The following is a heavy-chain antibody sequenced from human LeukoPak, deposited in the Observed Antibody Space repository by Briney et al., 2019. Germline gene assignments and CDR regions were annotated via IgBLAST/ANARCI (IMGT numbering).Heavy chain of an antibody. CDR3: AWAYLDPTTQGRELLGSPAGN. Sequence: GASVKVSCKASGYTFTSYAMHWVRQAPGQRLEWMGWISAYNGNTNYAQKLQGRVTMTTDTSTSTAYMELRSLRSDDTAVYYCAWAYLDPTTQGRELLGSPAGNWGQGTLVTVSS. CDR1: GYTFTSYA. J-gene: IGHJ4*02. V-gene: IGHV1-18*01. CDR2: ISAYNGNT. D-gene: IGHD1-26*01.